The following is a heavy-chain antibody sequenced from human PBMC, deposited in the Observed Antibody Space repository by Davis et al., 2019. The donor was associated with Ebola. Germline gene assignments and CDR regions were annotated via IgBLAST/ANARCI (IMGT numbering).Heavy chain of an antibody. D-gene: IGHD2-2*01. V-gene: IGHV7-4-1*02. Sequence: ASVKVSCKASGYTFTSYGITWVRQAPGQGLEWMGWINTNTGTPTYAQGFTGRFVFSLDTSVSTAYLQISSLKAEDTALYYCTSPRSPQKTSMIVPDWYFDLWGRGTLVTVSS. CDR3: TSPRSPQKTSMIVPDWYFDL. J-gene: IGHJ2*01. CDR1: GYTFTSYG. CDR2: INTNTGTP.